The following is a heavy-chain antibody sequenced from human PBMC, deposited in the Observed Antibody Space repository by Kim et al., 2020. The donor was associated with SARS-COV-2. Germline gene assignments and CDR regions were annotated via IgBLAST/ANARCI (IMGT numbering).Heavy chain of an antibody. CDR1: GFTFSSYG. J-gene: IGHJ4*02. Sequence: GGSLRLSCAASGFTFSSYGMHWVRQAPGKGLEWVAVISYDGSNKYYADSVKGRFTISRDNSKNTLYLQMNSLRAEDTAVYYCAKIGTYSGSYPQRWGPIDYWGQGTLVTVSS. CDR3: AKIGTYSGSYPQRWGPIDY. CDR2: ISYDGSNK. V-gene: IGHV3-30*18. D-gene: IGHD1-26*01.